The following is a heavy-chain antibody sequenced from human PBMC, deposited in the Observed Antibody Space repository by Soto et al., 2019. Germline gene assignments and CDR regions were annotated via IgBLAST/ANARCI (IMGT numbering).Heavy chain of an antibody. CDR1: GYTFTRYT. D-gene: IGHD3-10*01. CDR3: AFFGGSVSG. Sequence: QVQLVQSGAEVKKPGASVKVSCKASGYTFTRYTMYWVRQAPGQRLECMGWINDGNDNIKYSQKFQGRVTITTDTSASTAYMDLTSLRSEDTAVYYCAFFGGSVSGWGQGTLVTVSS. J-gene: IGHJ4*02. V-gene: IGHV1-3*01. CDR2: INDGNDNI.